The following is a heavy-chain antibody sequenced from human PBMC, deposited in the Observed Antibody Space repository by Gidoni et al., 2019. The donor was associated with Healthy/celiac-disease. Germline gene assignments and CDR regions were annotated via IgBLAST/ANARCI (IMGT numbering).Heavy chain of an antibody. CDR3: AKDSTMVRRVIVY. V-gene: IGHV3-30*18. Sequence: VPLVEPGGGVVQPGRSLRPPCAASGVTFSSYGMHWVRQAPGKGLEWVAVISYDGSNKYYADSVKGRFTISRDNSKNTLYLQMNSLRAEDTAVYYCAKDSTMVRRVIVYWGQGTLVTVSS. CDR2: ISYDGSNK. D-gene: IGHD3-10*01. CDR1: GVTFSSYG. J-gene: IGHJ4*02.